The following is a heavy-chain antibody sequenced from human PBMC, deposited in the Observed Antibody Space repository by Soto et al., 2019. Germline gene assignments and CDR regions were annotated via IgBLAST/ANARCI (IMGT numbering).Heavy chain of an antibody. Sequence: EVQLLESGGGLVQPGGSLRLSCAASGFTFSSYAMSWVRQAPGQGLEWVSAISGSGGSTYYADSVKGRFTISRDNSKNTLYLQMNSLRAEDTAVYYCAKGGAAAVSFDYWGQGTLVTFSS. CDR1: GFTFSSYA. D-gene: IGHD6-13*01. J-gene: IGHJ4*02. CDR2: ISGSGGST. CDR3: AKGGAAAVSFDY. V-gene: IGHV3-23*01.